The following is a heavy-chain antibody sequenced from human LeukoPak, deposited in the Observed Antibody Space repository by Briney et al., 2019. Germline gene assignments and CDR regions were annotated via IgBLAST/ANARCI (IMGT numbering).Heavy chain of an antibody. J-gene: IGHJ4*02. Sequence: GGSLGLSCAASGLTFSSYSMNWVRQAPGKGLEWVSSISSSSSYIYYADSVKGRFTISRDNAKNSLYLQMNSLRAEDTAVYYCARGQGGGLDYWGQGTLVTVSS. V-gene: IGHV3-21*01. D-gene: IGHD2-15*01. CDR3: ARGQGGGLDY. CDR2: ISSSSSYI. CDR1: GLTFSSYS.